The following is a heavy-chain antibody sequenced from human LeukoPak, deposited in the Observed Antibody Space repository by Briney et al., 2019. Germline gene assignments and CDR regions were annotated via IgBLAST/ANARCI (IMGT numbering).Heavy chain of an antibody. CDR3: ARDLVEYTKLNPLRYYYMDV. V-gene: IGHV4-4*07. CDR1: GGSISSYY. Sequence: PSETLSLTCTGSGGSISSYYWSWIRQPAGKGLEWIGRIYTSGSTNYNASLKSRVSMSVDTSKNQFSLKLSSVTAADTAVYYCARDLVEYTKLNPLRYYYMDVWGKGTTVTVSS. CDR2: IYTSGST. D-gene: IGHD6-6*01. J-gene: IGHJ6*03.